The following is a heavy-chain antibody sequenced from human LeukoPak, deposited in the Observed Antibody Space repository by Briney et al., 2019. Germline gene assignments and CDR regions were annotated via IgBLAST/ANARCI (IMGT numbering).Heavy chain of an antibody. CDR3: ARGGDYDVLTGYHYYFDY. D-gene: IGHD3-9*01. J-gene: IGHJ4*02. Sequence: SETLSLTCTVSGGSISSYYWSWIRQPAGKGLEWIGRIYTSGNTNYNPSLRGRVAISFDTSKNQFSLNLSSVTAADTAVYYCARGGDYDVLTGYHYYFDYWGQGTLVTVSS. CDR2: IYTSGNT. V-gene: IGHV4-4*07. CDR1: GGSISSYY.